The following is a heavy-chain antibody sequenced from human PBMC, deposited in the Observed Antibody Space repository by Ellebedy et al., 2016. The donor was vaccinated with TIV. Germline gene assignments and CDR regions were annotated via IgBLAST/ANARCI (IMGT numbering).Heavy chain of an antibody. V-gene: IGHV3-33*01. D-gene: IGHD3-10*01. J-gene: IGHJ4*02. CDR3: AREAGFRDLDF. CDR1: GFTFSTYG. CDR2: IWYDGSQK. Sequence: PGGSLRLSCAASGFTFSTYGMHWVRQAPGEGLEWVAVIWYDGSQKYYGDSVKGRFSISRDNSKNTVYLQMNSLRADDTAVYYYAREAGFRDLDFWGQGALVTVSS.